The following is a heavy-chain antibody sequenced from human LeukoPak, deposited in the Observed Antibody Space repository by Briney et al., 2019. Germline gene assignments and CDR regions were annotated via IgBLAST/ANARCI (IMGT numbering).Heavy chain of an antibody. D-gene: IGHD6-19*01. CDR1: GGSISSYY. CDR2: IYYSGST. CDR3: ARDWGFDSSGWYLRRSWFDP. V-gene: IGHV4-59*12. J-gene: IGHJ5*02. Sequence: SETLSLTCTVSGGSISSYYWSWIRQPPGKGLEWIGYIYYSGSTNYNPSLKSRVTISVDKSKNQFSLKLSSVTAADTAVYYCARDWGFDSSGWYLRRSWFDPWGQGTLVTVSS.